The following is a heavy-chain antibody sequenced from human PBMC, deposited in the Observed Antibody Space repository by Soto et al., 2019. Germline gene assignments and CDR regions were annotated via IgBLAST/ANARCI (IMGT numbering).Heavy chain of an antibody. J-gene: IGHJ4*02. CDR3: AREYYDILTGYPYFDY. CDR2: IIPIFGTA. Sequence: SVKVSCKASGGTFSSYAISWVRQAPGQGLEWMGGIIPIFGTANYAQKFEGRVTMTTDTSTSTAYMELRSLRSDDTAVYYCAREYYDILTGYPYFDYWGQGTLVTVSS. D-gene: IGHD3-9*01. V-gene: IGHV1-69*05. CDR1: GGTFSSYA.